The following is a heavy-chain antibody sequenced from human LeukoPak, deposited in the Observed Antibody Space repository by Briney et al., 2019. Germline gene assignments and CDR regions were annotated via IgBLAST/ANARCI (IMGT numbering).Heavy chain of an antibody. CDR1: GGSISSYY. V-gene: IGHV4-59*01. Sequence: PSETLSLTCTVSGGSISSYYWSWIRQPPGKGLEWIGYIYYSGSTNYNPSLKSRVTISVDTSKNQFSLKLSSVTAADTAVYYCAHSQYSSGWYFSYWGQGTLVTVSS. CDR2: IYYSGST. D-gene: IGHD6-19*01. J-gene: IGHJ4*02. CDR3: AHSQYSSGWYFSY.